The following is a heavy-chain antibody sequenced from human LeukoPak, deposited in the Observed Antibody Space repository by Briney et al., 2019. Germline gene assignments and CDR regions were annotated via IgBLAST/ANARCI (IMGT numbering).Heavy chain of an antibody. CDR3: ARDGRTTVVTWANDY. CDR2: ISSSGSTI. CDR1: GFTFSDYY. V-gene: IGHV3-11*04. J-gene: IGHJ4*02. Sequence: GGSLRLSXAASGFTFSDYYMSWIRQAPGKGLEWVSYISSSGSTIYYADSVKGRFTISRDNAKNSLYLQMNSLRAEDTAVYYCARDGRTTVVTWANDYWGQGTLVTVSS. D-gene: IGHD4-23*01.